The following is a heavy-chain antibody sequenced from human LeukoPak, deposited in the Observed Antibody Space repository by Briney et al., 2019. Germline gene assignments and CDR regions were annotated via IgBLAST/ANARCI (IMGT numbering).Heavy chain of an antibody. J-gene: IGHJ4*02. Sequence: PGGSLRLSCAASGFTVSSNYMSWVRQAPGKGLEWVSVIYSGGSTYYADSVKGRFTISRDNSKNTLYLQMNSLRAEDTAVYYCHAARRYGVPVDYWGQGTLVTVSS. CDR1: GFTVSSNY. D-gene: IGHD4-17*01. CDR3: HAARRYGVPVDY. CDR2: IYSGGST. V-gene: IGHV3-53*01.